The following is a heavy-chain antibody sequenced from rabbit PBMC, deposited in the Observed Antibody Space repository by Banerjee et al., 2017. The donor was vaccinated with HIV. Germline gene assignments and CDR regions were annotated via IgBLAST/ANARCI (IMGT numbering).Heavy chain of an antibody. Sequence: QEQLEESGGDLVKPGASLTLTCKASGIDFSSSDYMCWVRQAPGKGLEWIACIYAGSRGTTYYASWAKGRLTISKTSSTTVTLQMTSLTAADTATYFCARRSNSDYYYTMDLWGPGTLVTVS. J-gene: IGHJ6*01. V-gene: IGHV1S45*01. CDR2: IYAGSRGTT. D-gene: IGHD1-1*01. CDR3: ARRSNSDYYYTMDL. CDR1: GIDFSSSDY.